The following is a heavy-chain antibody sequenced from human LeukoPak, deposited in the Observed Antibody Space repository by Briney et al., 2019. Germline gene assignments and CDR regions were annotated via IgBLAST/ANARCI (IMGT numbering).Heavy chain of an antibody. D-gene: IGHD2-21*01. Sequence: GESLKISCKGSAYSFTRYWISCVRQMPGKGLEWMGRIDPSDSYTNYSPSFQGHVTISADKSISTAYLQWSSLKASDTAMYYGARRGVVLVHGIDFWGQGTTVTVSS. CDR3: ARRGVVLVHGIDF. V-gene: IGHV5-10-1*01. CDR1: AYSFTRYW. CDR2: IDPSDSYT. J-gene: IGHJ6*02.